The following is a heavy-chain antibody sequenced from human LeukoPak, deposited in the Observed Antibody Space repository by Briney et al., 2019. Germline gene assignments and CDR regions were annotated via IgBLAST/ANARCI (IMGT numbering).Heavy chain of an antibody. Sequence: RGSLRLSCAASGFTFSRNGMHWVRQTPGKGLEWVAFIRFDESNKYYADSVKGRFTISRDNSKNTLYLQMNSLRAEDTAVYYCAKGGDSWGVDYWGQGTLVTVSS. CDR2: IRFDESNK. J-gene: IGHJ4*02. CDR3: AKGGDSWGVDY. V-gene: IGHV3-30*02. D-gene: IGHD6-13*01. CDR1: GFTFSRNG.